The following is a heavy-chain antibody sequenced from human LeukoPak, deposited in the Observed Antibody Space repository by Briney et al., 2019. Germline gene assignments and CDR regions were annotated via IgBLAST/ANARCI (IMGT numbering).Heavy chain of an antibody. CDR2: IGSSDSYT. D-gene: IGHD2-15*01. CDR3: ARHIAATHPDY. V-gene: IGHV5-10-1*01. CDR1: GYSFTSYW. Sequence: GESLQISCKGSGYSFTSYWISWVRQMPGKGLEWMGRIGSSDSYTNYSPSFQGHVTISADKSISTAYLQWSSLKASDTAMYYCARHIAATHPDYWGQGTLVTVSS. J-gene: IGHJ4*02.